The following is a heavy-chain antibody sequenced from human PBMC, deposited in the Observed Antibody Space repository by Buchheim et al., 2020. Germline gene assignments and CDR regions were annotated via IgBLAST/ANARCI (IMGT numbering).Heavy chain of an antibody. CDR1: GFTFSSYA. CDR3: ARGRIAGAGGRYPIDY. Sequence: QVQLVESGGGVVQPGRSLRLSCAASGFTFSSYAMHWVRQAPGKGLEWVAVISYDGSNKYYADSVKGRFTISRDNSKNKLYLQMNRLRAEDTAVYYCARGRIAGAGGRYPIDYWGQGTL. V-gene: IGHV3-30*14. J-gene: IGHJ4*02. CDR2: ISYDGSNK. D-gene: IGHD1-26*01.